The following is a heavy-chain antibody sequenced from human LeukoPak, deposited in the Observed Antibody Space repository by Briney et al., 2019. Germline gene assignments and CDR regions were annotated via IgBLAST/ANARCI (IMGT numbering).Heavy chain of an antibody. D-gene: IGHD3-3*01. Sequence: PGGSLRLSCAASGFTFSSYGMHWVRQAPGKGLEWVAVISYDGSNKYYADSVKGRFTISRDNSKNTLYLQMNSLRAEDTAVYYCAKMMDFWSGYYTRRGVAFDYWGQGTLVTVSS. CDR2: ISYDGSNK. CDR3: AKMMDFWSGYYTRRGVAFDY. V-gene: IGHV3-30*18. J-gene: IGHJ4*02. CDR1: GFTFSSYG.